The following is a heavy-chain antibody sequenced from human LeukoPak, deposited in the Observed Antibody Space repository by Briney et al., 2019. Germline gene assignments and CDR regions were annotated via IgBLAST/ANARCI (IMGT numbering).Heavy chain of an antibody. V-gene: IGHV3-21*01. D-gene: IGHD3-16*01. CDR1: GFTFDDYG. CDR2: ITSSSSYI. CDR3: ARGGDKRLARNWFDP. J-gene: IGHJ5*02. Sequence: PGGSLRLSCAASGFTFDDYGMSWVRQAPGKGPEWLSSITSSSSYIFYADSVKGRFTISRDDARNSLYLQMNSLRAEDTAVYYCARGGDKRLARNWFDPWGQGTVVTVSS.